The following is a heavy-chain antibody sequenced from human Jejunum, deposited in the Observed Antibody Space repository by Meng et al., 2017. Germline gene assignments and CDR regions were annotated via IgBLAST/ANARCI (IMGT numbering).Heavy chain of an antibody. D-gene: IGHD3-10*01. CDR2: ISYSGST. CDR1: GGSISGSYDY. J-gene: IGHJ4*02. CDR3: ARHFSGSGTWFFDS. V-gene: IGHV4-39*01. Sequence: QLQLQESGAGLVKASETLSLTCTVSGGSISGSYDYRGWIRQPPGKGLDWTGTISYSGSTYYNPSLTSRVTISMDTSKNQFSLKLSSVTAADTAVYYCARHFSGSGTWFFDSWGQGVLVTVSS.